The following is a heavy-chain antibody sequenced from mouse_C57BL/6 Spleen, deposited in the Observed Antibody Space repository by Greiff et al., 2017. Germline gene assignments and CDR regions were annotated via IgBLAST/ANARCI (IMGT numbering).Heavy chain of an antibody. CDR2: IYPGDGDT. CDR1: GYAFSSSW. CDR3: ARCERDWYFDV. J-gene: IGHJ1*03. V-gene: IGHV1-82*01. Sequence: VQLQQSGPELVKPGASVKISCKASGYAFSSSWMNWVKQRPGKGLEWIGRIYPGDGDTNYNGKFKGKATLTADKSSSTAYMQLSSLTSEDSAVYFCARCERDWYFDVWGTGTTVTVSS.